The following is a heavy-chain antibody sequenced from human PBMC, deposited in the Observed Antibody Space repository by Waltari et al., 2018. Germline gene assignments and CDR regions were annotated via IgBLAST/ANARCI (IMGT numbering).Heavy chain of an antibody. CDR3: ATFSSPRCLSYCGGE. CDR2: VDPEDGET. Sequence: VQLQESGPGLVKPSETLSLTCTVSGGSISSSSYYWGWIRQPPGKGLEWMGRVDPEDGETIYAEKFQCRVTITADTSTDTAYMELSSLRSEDTAVYYCATFSSPRCLSYCGGEWGQGTLVTVSS. V-gene: IGHV1-69-2*01. CDR1: GGSISSSSYY. J-gene: IGHJ4*02. D-gene: IGHD2-21*01.